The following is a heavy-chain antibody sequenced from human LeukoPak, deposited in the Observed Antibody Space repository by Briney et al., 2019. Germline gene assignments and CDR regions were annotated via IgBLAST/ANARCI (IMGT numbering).Heavy chain of an antibody. J-gene: IGHJ4*02. V-gene: IGHV3-30*02. Sequence: GGSLRLSCAASGFTFSSYGMHWVRQAPGKGLEWVAFIRYDGSNKYYADSVKGRFTISRDNSKNTLYLQMNSLRAEDTAVYYCARDHAYRTDYWGQGTLVTVSS. CDR1: GFTFSSYG. D-gene: IGHD2-2*01. CDR3: ARDHAYRTDY. CDR2: IRYDGSNK.